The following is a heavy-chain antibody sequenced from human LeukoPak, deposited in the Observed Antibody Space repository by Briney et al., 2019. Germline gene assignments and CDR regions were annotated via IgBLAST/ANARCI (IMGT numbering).Heavy chain of an antibody. D-gene: IGHD2-2*01. J-gene: IGHJ4*02. CDR2: IIPILGIA. V-gene: IGHV1-69*04. Sequence: GSSVKVSCKASGGTFSSYAISWVRQAPGQGLEWMGRIIPILGIANYAQKFQGRVTITADKSTSTAYMELSSLRSEDTAVYYCAKLWRHSTSDVYWGQGNLVTVSS. CDR3: AKLWRHSTSDVY. CDR1: GGTFSSYA.